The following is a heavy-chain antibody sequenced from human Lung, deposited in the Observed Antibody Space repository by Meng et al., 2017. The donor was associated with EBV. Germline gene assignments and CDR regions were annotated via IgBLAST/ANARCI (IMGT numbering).Heavy chain of an antibody. J-gene: IGHJ5*02. D-gene: IGHD3-16*01. CDR3: ATNQGDSAAYRGWLDP. CDR2: ISYDGNNK. CDR1: GFIFRAYA. V-gene: IGHV3-30-3*01. Sequence: QLQRVDSXXXXXQXXRXXRLARDASGFIFRAYAMEWVRQAAGKGLEWLAAISYDGNNKYYADSAKGRFTISRDNSKNTLFLEMNTLRRDDTAVYYCATNQGDSAAYRGWLDPWGQGILVTVSS.